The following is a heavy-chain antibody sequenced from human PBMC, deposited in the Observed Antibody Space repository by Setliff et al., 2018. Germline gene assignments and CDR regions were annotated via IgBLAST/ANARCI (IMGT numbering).Heavy chain of an antibody. D-gene: IGHD2-8*02. Sequence: PSETLSLTCTVSGYSISSGYYWGWIRQPPGKGLEWIGRINHSGRTNYNPSLKSRVTISVDTSKNQFSLKLSSVTAADTALYYCTVYNTGSSKDHYWGQGTQVTVSS. V-gene: IGHV4-38-2*02. CDR3: TVYNTGSSKDHY. J-gene: IGHJ4*02. CDR2: INHSGRT. CDR1: GYSISSGYY.